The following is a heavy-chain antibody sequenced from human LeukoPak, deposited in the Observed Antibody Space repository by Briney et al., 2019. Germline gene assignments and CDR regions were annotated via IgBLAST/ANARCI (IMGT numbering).Heavy chain of an antibody. CDR2: ISSSSSYI. CDR1: GFTFSSYS. J-gene: IGHJ4*02. CDR3: ARGTTMVRGVYLDY. D-gene: IGHD3-10*01. Sequence: PGGSLRLSCAASGFTFSSYSMNWVRQAPGKGLEWVSSISSSSSYIYYADSVKGRFTISRDNAKNSLYLQMNSLRAEDTAVYYCARGTTMVRGVYLDYWGQGTLVTVSS. V-gene: IGHV3-21*01.